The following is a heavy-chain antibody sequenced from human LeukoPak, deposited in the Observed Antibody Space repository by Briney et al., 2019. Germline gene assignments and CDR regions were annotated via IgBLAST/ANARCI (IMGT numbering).Heavy chain of an antibody. V-gene: IGHV3-48*03. D-gene: IGHD3-3*01. CDR1: GFTFSSYE. CDR2: ISSSGSTI. J-gene: IGHJ5*02. Sequence: PGGSLRLSCAASGFTFSSYEMNWVRQAPGKGLEWVSYISSSGSTIYYADSVKGRFTISRDNAKNSLYLQMNSLRAEDTAVYYCAKDKVPDFWSSYYRNPNWFDPWGQGTLVTVSS. CDR3: AKDKVPDFWSSYYRNPNWFDP.